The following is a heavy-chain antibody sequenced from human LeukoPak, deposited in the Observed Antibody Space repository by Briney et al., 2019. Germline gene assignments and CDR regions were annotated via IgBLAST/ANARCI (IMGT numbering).Heavy chain of an antibody. CDR2: INHAGIT. J-gene: IGHJ5*02. Sequence: PSETLSLTCAVYGGSVSGYYWSWIRQPPGKGLEWIGEINHAGITNYNPSLRSRATMSVDTSKNQFSLNLSSVTAADTAVYYCARTRMVGAPRVWFDPWGQGSQVTVSS. CDR1: GGSVSGYY. V-gene: IGHV4-34*01. D-gene: IGHD1-26*01. CDR3: ARTRMVGAPRVWFDP.